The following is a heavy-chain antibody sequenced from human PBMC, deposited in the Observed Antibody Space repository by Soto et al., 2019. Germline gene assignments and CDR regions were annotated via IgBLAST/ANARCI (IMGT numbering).Heavy chain of an antibody. J-gene: IGHJ5*02. CDR1: GDSISNFHW. CDR3: ARVGGGWLQSGGGWFDP. CDR2: IFHSGST. D-gene: IGHD1-26*01. Sequence: VQLHESGPGLVKASGTLSLTCAVSGDSISNFHWWTWLRQPPGRGLEWIGEIFHSGSTTYNPSLKSRVTISADKSTNQFSLNLTSVTAADTAVYYCARVGGGWLQSGGGWFDPWGPGILVIVSS. V-gene: IGHV4-4*02.